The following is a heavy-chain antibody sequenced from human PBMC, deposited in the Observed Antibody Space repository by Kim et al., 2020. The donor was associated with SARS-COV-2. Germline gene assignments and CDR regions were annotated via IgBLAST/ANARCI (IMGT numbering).Heavy chain of an antibody. V-gene: IGHV1-2*06. CDR3: ARDGTLLWFGELFPPAGYYQGMEV. CDR1: GYTFTGYY. CDR2: INPNSGGT. D-gene: IGHD3-10*01. J-gene: IGHJ6*02. Sequence: ASVKVSCKASGYTFTGYYMHWVRQAPGQGLEWMGRINPNSGGTNYAQKFQGRVTMTRDTSISTAYMELSRLRSDDTAVYYCARDGTLLWFGELFPPAGYYQGMEVWGQGTRVPVPS.